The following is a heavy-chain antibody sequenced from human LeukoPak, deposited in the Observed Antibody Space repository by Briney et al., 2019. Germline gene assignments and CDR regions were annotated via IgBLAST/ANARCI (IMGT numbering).Heavy chain of an antibody. Sequence: SQTLSLTCTVSVGSISIGHYYCRSIRQPPGEGLEWIVYNYYSGSPYYNPSRKIRDPISVDTYNNHLYLKLSTVHAADAAVYYCAREAMVRGVVPRFDYWGQGTLVTVSS. J-gene: IGHJ4*02. CDR2: NYYSGSP. V-gene: IGHV4-30-4*01. CDR3: AREAMVRGVVPRFDY. D-gene: IGHD3-10*01. CDR1: VGSISIGHYY.